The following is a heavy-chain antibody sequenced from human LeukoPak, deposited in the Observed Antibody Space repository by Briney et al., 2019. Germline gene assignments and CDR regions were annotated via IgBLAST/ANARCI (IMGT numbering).Heavy chain of an antibody. CDR1: GGSISSSSYY. CDR2: IYYSGST. Sequence: PSETLSLTCTVSGGSISSSSYYWGWIRRPPGKGLEWIGSIYYSGSTYYNPSLKSRVTISVDTSKNQFSLKLSSVTAADTAVYYCARTGILAAAGFWFDPWGQGTLVTVSS. V-gene: IGHV4-39*01. D-gene: IGHD6-13*01. J-gene: IGHJ5*02. CDR3: ARTGILAAAGFWFDP.